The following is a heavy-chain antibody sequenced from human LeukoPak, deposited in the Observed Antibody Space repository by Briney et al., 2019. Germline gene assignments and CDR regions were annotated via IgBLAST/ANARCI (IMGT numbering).Heavy chain of an antibody. Sequence: SETLSLTCSVSGGSISSSSYYRGWIRQPPGKGLEWIGSIYYSGSTYYNPSLKSRVTISVDTSKNHFSLNLSSMTAADTAVYYCARVGGLPEYTSGWTLDYWGQGTLVTVSS. CDR3: ARVGGLPEYTSGWTLDY. D-gene: IGHD6-19*01. CDR1: GGSISSSSYY. CDR2: IYYSGST. J-gene: IGHJ4*02. V-gene: IGHV4-39*07.